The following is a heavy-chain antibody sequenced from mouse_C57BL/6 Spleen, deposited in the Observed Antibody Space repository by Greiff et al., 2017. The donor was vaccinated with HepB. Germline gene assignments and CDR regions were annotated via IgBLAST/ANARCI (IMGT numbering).Heavy chain of an antibody. CDR1: GFTFSSYA. CDR2: ISDGGSYT. J-gene: IGHJ2*01. Sequence: EVKVVESGGGLVKPGGSLKLSCAASGFTFSSYAMSWVRQTPEKRLEWVATISDGGSYTYYPDNVKGRFTISRDNAKNNLYLQMSHLKSEDTAMYYCARDRKEYFDYWGQGTTLTVSS. V-gene: IGHV5-4*01. CDR3: ARDRKEYFDY.